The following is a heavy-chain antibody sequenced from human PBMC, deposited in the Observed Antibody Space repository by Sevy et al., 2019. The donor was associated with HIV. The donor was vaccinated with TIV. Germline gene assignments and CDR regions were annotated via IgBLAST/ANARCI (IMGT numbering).Heavy chain of an antibody. D-gene: IGHD6-19*01. CDR2: ISGNGGST. CDR3: VKAAGCGSGWSYFDY. Sequence: GESLKISCSAPGFTFSSYALHWVRQAPGKGLEYVSAISGNGGSTYYADSVKGRFTISRDISKNTLYLQLSSLSAEDTAVYDGVKAAGCGSGWSYFDYWGQGTLVTVSS. V-gene: IGHV3-64D*06. CDR1: GFTFSSYA. J-gene: IGHJ4*02.